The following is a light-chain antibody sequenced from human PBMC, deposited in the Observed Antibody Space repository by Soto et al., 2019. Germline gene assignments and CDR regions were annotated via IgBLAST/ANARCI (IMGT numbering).Light chain of an antibody. J-gene: IGLJ2*01. Sequence: QLVLTQSPSASASLGASVTLTCTLSSGHSNYAIAWHQQQSEKGPRYLMKLNSDGRHSKGDGIPDRCSGASSGAERYLTISGLQSEDEADYYCQTWGCSTVVFGGGTKVTVL. CDR2: LNSDGRH. CDR3: QTWGCSTVV. CDR1: SGHSNYA. V-gene: IGLV4-69*01.